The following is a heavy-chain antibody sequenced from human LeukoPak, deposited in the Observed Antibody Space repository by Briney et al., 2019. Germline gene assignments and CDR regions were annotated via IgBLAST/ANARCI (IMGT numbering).Heavy chain of an antibody. D-gene: IGHD3-22*01. CDR3: AREDSSGYYPSGAFDI. CDR2: IYYSGSP. J-gene: IGHJ3*02. CDR1: GGSISSYY. V-gene: IGHV4-59*01. Sequence: SETLSLTCTVSGGSISSYYWSWIRQPPGKGLEWIGYIYYSGSPNYNPSLKRRVTISVDTSKNQFSLKLSSVTAADTAVYYCAREDSSGYYPSGAFDIWGQGTMVTVSS.